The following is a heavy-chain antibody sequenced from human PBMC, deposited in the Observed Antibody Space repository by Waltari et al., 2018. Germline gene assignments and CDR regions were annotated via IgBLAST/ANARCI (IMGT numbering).Heavy chain of an antibody. CDR2: MKPNSGNT. V-gene: IGHV1-8*03. D-gene: IGHD5-12*01. CDR3: ARSSGYALSHFDY. CDR1: GYTFTSYD. Sequence: QVQLVQSGAEVKKPGASVKVSCKASGYTFTSYDINWVRQATGQGLEWMGWMKPNSGNTGDAKKFQGRVTITRNTSISTAYMELSSLRSEDTAVYYCARSSGYALSHFDYWGQGTLVTVSS. J-gene: IGHJ4*02.